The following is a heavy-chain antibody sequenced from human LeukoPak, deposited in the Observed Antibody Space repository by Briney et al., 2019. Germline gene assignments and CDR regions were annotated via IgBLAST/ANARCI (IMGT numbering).Heavy chain of an antibody. D-gene: IGHD3-10*01. V-gene: IGHV1-18*01. CDR3: VRDHHYYGSGKYDNPRGYYYYYMDV. Sequence: ASVKVSCKASGYTFTSYGISWVRQAPGQGLEWMGWSSVYNGNTNYAQKLQGRVTMTTDTSTSTAYMELRSLRSDDTAVYYCVRDHHYYGSGKYDNPRGYYYYYMDVWGKGTTVTISS. CDR1: GYTFTSYG. CDR2: SSVYNGNT. J-gene: IGHJ6*03.